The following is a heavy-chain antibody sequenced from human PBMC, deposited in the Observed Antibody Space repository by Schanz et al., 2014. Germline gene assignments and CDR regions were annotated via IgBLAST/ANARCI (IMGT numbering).Heavy chain of an antibody. CDR1: GGTFSSFG. CDR2: ISPYTGNT. CDR3: ARAFGGYDPAGALDY. Sequence: VQLEQSGAEVKKPGSSVKVSCKASGGTFSSFGINWVRQAPGQGLEWMGWISPYTGNTHYFDKMEGRVTMTTDTSTSTAYMELRSLRSDDTAMYYCARAFGGYDPAGALDYWGQGTLVTVSS. J-gene: IGHJ4*02. D-gene: IGHD5-12*01. V-gene: IGHV1-18*01.